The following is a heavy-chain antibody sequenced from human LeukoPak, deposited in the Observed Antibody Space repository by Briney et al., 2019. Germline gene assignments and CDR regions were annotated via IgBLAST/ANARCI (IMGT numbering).Heavy chain of an antibody. V-gene: IGHV1-69*06. J-gene: IGHJ4*02. CDR2: IIPIFDTP. CDR3: AKGSRLREAGSYRF. CDR1: GGIFGSYA. Sequence: GSSVKVSCKASGGIFGSYAINWVRQAPGQGLEWLGRIIPIFDTPNYAQTFQGGVTISADKSTRTVYMELSSLRSEDTALYYCAKGSRLREAGSYRFWGQGTLVTVSS. D-gene: IGHD3-16*02.